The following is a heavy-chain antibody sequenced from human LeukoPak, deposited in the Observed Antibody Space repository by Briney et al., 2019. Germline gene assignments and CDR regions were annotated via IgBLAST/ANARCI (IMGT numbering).Heavy chain of an antibody. D-gene: IGHD2-8*01. CDR1: GFIVSSNY. Sequence: GGSLRLSCAASGFIVSSNYMSWVRQAPGKGLEWVSIIYSGGSTYYADSVKGRFTISRENSKNTVYLQMNSLRGEDTAMYYCARGGTVTSGYFDNGGKGARVTVSS. CDR2: IYSGGST. V-gene: IGHV3-53*01. CDR3: ARGGTVTSGYFDN. J-gene: IGHJ4*02.